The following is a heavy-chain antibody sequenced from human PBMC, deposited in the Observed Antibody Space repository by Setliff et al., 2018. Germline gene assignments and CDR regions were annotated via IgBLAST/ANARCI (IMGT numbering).Heavy chain of an antibody. Sequence: TLSLTCTVSDGSSSSHYWSWIRQPPGKGLEWIGSIYYSGDTYYNPSLKSRATVPVDTSTSQFSLRLTSVTAADSAVYFCARYPRRGNGWYPYYVDVWGKGTTVTVSS. CDR1: DGSSSSHY. CDR2: IYYSGDT. V-gene: IGHV4-59*04. J-gene: IGHJ6*03. D-gene: IGHD6-19*01. CDR3: ARYPRRGNGWYPYYVDV.